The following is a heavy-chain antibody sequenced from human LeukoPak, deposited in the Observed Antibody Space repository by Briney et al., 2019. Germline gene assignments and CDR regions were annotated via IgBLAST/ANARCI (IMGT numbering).Heavy chain of an antibody. V-gene: IGHV3-48*03. D-gene: IGHD4-17*01. Sequence: GGSLRLSCAASGFTFSSYEMNWVRQAPGKGLEWVSYISSSGSTIYYADSVKGRFTISRDNAKNSLYLQMNSLRAEDTAVYYCARVWADDYGDNWFDPWGQGTLVTVSS. CDR1: GFTFSSYE. J-gene: IGHJ5*02. CDR3: ARVWADDYGDNWFDP. CDR2: ISSSGSTI.